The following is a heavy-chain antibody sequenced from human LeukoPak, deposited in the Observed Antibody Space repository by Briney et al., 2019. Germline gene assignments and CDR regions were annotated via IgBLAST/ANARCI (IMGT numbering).Heavy chain of an antibody. CDR3: AGNRVGTSSSN. CDR2: ISSSGGRT. D-gene: IGHD2-2*01. J-gene: IGHJ4*02. Sequence: GGSLRLSCAASGFTFSSYAMSWVRQAPGKGLEWVSGISSSGGRTYSADSVKGRFTISRDNSKNTLYLQMNSLRAEDTAVYYCAGNRVGTSSSNWGQGTLVTVSS. V-gene: IGHV3-23*01. CDR1: GFTFSSYA.